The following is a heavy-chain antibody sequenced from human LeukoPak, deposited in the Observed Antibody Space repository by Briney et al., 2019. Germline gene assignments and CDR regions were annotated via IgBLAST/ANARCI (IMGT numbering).Heavy chain of an antibody. V-gene: IGHV1-18*01. CDR3: AKDSSSYYYGSGSYNKDAFDI. J-gene: IGHJ3*02. CDR2: ISAYNGNT. D-gene: IGHD3-10*01. Sequence: ASVKVSCKASGYTFTSYGISWVRQAPGQGLEWMGWISAYNGNTNYAQKLQGRVTMTTDTSTSTAYMELRSLRSDDTAVYYCAKDSSSYYYGSGSYNKDAFDIWGQGTMVTVSS. CDR1: GYTFTSYG.